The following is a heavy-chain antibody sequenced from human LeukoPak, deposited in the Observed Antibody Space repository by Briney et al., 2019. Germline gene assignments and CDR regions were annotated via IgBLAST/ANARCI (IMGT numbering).Heavy chain of an antibody. CDR1: GFTFSSYA. J-gene: IGHJ3*02. CDR2: SGDNT. D-gene: IGHD3-22*01. Sequence: GGSLRLSCAASGFTFSSYAMSWVRQAPGKGLEWVSSSGDNTRYADSVKGRFTISRDNSKNTLDLQMNGLRAEDTAVYYCAKSWRYYDSSNYYAFDIWGQGTMVTVSS. V-gene: IGHV3-23*01. CDR3: AKSWRYYDSSNYYAFDI.